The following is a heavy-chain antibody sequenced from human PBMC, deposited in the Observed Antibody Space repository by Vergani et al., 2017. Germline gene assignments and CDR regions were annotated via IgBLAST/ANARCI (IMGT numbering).Heavy chain of an antibody. D-gene: IGHD3-3*01. CDR1: GFTFSSYS. Sequence: EVQLVESGGGLVQPGGSLRLSCAASGFTFSSYSMNWVRQAPGKGLEWVSYISSSSSTIYYADSVKGRFTISRDNAKNSLYLQMNSLRAEDTAVYYCARGPRSGVVIIAWEDYYYMDVWGKGTTVTVSS. CDR2: ISSSSSTI. J-gene: IGHJ6*03. CDR3: ARGPRSGVVIIAWEDYYYMDV. V-gene: IGHV3-48*04.